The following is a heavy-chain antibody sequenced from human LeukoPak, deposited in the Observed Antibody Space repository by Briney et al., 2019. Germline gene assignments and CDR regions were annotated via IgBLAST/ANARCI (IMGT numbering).Heavy chain of an antibody. CDR1: GGSISSSSYY. CDR2: IYYGGST. V-gene: IGHV4-61*05. Sequence: PSETLSLTCTVSGGSISSSSYYWGWIRQPPGKGLEWIAYIYYGGSTNYNPSLKSRVTISVDASKNQVSLKLSSVTAADTAVYYCARVESTRAIDYWGQGTLVTVSS. CDR3: ARVESTRAIDY. J-gene: IGHJ4*02. D-gene: IGHD2-2*01.